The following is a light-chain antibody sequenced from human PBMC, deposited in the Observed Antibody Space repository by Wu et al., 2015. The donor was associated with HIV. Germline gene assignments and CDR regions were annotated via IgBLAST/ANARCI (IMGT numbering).Light chain of an antibody. CDR2: DAS. CDR1: QSVGTN. V-gene: IGKV3-15*01. CDR3: QQYNNWPPTWT. Sequence: EVVVTQTPATLSVSPGERATLSCRASQSVGTNLAWYQQKPGQAPRLLIYDASTRATGIPTRFSGSGSGTDFTLTISSLQSEDFAVYYCQQYNNWPPTWTFGQGTKVKSN. J-gene: IGKJ1*01.